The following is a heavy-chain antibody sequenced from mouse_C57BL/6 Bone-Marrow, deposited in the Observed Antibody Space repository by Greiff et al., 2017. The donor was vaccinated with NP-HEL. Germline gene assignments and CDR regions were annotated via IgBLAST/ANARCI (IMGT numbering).Heavy chain of an antibody. Sequence: VQLQQSGAELVRPGTSVKVSCKASGYDFTNYLIEWVKQRPGQGLEWIGVINPGSGGTKYTEKFKGKATLTADKSSSTAYMQLSSLTSEDSAVYFCASIDYGTTRYFGVWGTGTTVTVSS. V-gene: IGHV1-54*01. D-gene: IGHD2-1*01. CDR2: INPGSGGT. CDR1: GYDFTNYL. CDR3: ASIDYGTTRYFGV. J-gene: IGHJ1*03.